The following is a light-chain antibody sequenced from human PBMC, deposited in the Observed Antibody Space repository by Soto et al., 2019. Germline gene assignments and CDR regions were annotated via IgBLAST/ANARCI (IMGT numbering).Light chain of an antibody. Sequence: QSALTQPPSVSGAPGQRVTISCTGSSSNIGAGYDVHWYQQLPGAAPKLLIYGSTNRPSGVPDRFSGSKSGTSASLAITGLQAEYEADYYCQSYDSSLYVVFGGGTKLTVL. CDR1: SSNIGAGYD. CDR2: GST. CDR3: QSYDSSLYVV. J-gene: IGLJ2*01. V-gene: IGLV1-40*01.